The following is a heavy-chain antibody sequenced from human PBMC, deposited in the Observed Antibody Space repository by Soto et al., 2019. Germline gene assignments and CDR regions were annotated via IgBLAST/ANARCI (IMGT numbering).Heavy chain of an antibody. CDR2: VHPNTGNT. V-gene: IGHV1-8*01. CDR3: ARGRLSTALDY. D-gene: IGHD2-2*01. Sequence: QVQLVQSGAEVKKPGASVKVSCKASGYTFTSYDISWVRQATGQGLEWKGWVHPNTGNTGYVQKCQRRVTMTANISTSTAYIEVSTLRYDDTAVYFCARGRLSTALDYWGQGTLATVSS. J-gene: IGHJ4*02. CDR1: GYTFTSYD.